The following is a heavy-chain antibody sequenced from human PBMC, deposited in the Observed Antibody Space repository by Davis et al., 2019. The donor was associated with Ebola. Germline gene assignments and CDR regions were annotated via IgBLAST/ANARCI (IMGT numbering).Heavy chain of an antibody. V-gene: IGHV4-31*03. CDR3: ARASGYFDSAGYYHFFFDY. J-gene: IGHJ4*02. D-gene: IGHD3-22*01. Sequence: SETLSLTCTVSGGSISSGGYYWSWIRQHPGKGLEWIGYIYYSGSTYYNPSLKSRVTISVDTSKNQFSLRLTSMTAADTAVYYCARASGYFDSAGYYHFFFDYWGQGILVTVSS. CDR1: GGSISSGGYY. CDR2: IYYSGST.